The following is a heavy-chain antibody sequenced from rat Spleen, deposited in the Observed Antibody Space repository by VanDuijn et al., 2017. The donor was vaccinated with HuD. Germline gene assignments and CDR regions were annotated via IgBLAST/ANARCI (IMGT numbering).Heavy chain of an antibody. CDR3: ARHNSGYVMDA. Sequence: EVQLVESDGGLVQPGRSLKLSCAASGFTFSDYYMAWVRQAPTKRLEWVATISYDGSSTYYRDSVKGRFTISRDNAKSTLYLQMDSLRSEDTATYYCARHNSGYVMDAWGQGASVTVSS. V-gene: IGHV5-29*01. D-gene: IGHD4-3*01. CDR1: GFTFSDYY. CDR2: ISYDGSST. J-gene: IGHJ4*01.